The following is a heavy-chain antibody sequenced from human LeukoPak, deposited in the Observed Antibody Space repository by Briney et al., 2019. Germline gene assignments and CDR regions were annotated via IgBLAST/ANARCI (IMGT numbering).Heavy chain of an antibody. CDR2: IKKDGSEK. CDR1: GFTFNDAW. CDR3: TSSGYSGGKLDFDS. Sequence: GGSLRLSCAASGFTFNDAWMSWVRQAPGKGLEWVANIKKDGSEKYYVDSVKGRFTISRDNTKNSLFLQMNSLRAEDTAVYYCTSSGYSGGKLDFDSWGQGTLVTVSS. V-gene: IGHV3-7*01. J-gene: IGHJ4*02. D-gene: IGHD5-12*01.